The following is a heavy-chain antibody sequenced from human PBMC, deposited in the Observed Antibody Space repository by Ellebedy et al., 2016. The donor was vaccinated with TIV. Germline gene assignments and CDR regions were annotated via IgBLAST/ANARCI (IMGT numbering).Heavy chain of an antibody. V-gene: IGHV3-23*01. D-gene: IGHD6-19*01. CDR2: ISGNVGRA. CDR1: GFTFSSYA. J-gene: IGHJ3*02. Sequence: PGGSLRLSCEASGFTFSSYAMNWVRQPPGKGLQWVSAISGNVGRAYYSDSVQGRFAISRDNSKNTLYLQMYSLTAEDTAVYYCAKDASSGWFEAFDIWGQGTVVTVSS. CDR3: AKDASSGWFEAFDI.